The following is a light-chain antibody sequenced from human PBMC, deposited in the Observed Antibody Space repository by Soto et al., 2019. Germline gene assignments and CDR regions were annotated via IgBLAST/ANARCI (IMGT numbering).Light chain of an antibody. Sequence: NFMLTQPHSVSESPGKTVTISYTRSSGSIASNYGQWYQQRPGSAPTTLIYEDDRRPSGVPDRFSGSIDRSSNPASLTISGLKTEDEADYYCQSYDSSNPVVFGGGTKVTVL. J-gene: IGLJ2*01. V-gene: IGLV6-57*04. CDR1: SGSIASNY. CDR3: QSYDSSNPVV. CDR2: EDD.